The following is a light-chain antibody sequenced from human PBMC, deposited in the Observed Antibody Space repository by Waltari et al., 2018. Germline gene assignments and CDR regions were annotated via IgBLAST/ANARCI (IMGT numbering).Light chain of an antibody. CDR3: LIYMGSGIWV. CDR1: SGSLSSCSY. Sequence: QTVVTQEPSLSVSPGGNVTLTCALSSGSLSSCSYVSWYQQTPGHPPRTLVYNASSRSSGVPDRFSGSTLGNKAALTITGAQADDEADYYCLIYMGSGIWVFGGGTKLTVL. V-gene: IGLV8-61*01. J-gene: IGLJ3*02. CDR2: NAS.